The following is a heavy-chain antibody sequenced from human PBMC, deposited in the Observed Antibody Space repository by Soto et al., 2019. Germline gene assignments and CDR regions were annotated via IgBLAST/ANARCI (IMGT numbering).Heavy chain of an antibody. D-gene: IGHD3-22*01. CDR3: VKGEYYYDSSGYYPFDY. J-gene: IGHJ4*02. V-gene: IGHV1-18*01. CDR2: ISAYNGNT. CDR1: GYTFTSYG. Sequence: ASVKVSCKASGYTFTSYGISWVRQAPGQGLEWMGRISAYNGNTNYAQKLQGRVTMTTDTSTSTAYMELRSLRSDDTAVYYCVKGEYYYDSSGYYPFDYWGQGTLVTVSS.